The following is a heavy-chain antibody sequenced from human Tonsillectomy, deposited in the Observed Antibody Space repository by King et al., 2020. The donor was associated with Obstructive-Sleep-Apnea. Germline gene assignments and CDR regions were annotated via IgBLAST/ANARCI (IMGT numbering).Heavy chain of an antibody. D-gene: IGHD2-2*01. CDR1: GFTFSSYW. Sequence: VQLVESGGGLVQPGGSLRLSCAASGFTFSSYWMHWVRQAPGKGLVWVSRINSDWSTTTYADSVKGRFTISRDNAKNTLHLQMSRLGAEDTAVYFCARDRDCRSTSCFFGMDVWGQGTTVTVSS. CDR3: ARDRDCRSTSCFFGMDV. V-gene: IGHV3-74*01. J-gene: IGHJ6*02. CDR2: INSDWSTT.